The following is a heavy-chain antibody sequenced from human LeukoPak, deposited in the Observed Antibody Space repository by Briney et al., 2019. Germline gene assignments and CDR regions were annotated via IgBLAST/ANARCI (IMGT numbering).Heavy chain of an antibody. J-gene: IGHJ6*03. CDR2: IYYSGST. D-gene: IGHD2-8*01. CDR3: ARSADLNVLYYYYMDV. V-gene: IGHV4-59*08. CDR1: GGSMNNYY. Sequence: SETLSLTCTVSGGSMNNYYRTWIRQPPGKGLEWIGYIYYSGSTNYNPPLKSRVTISVDTSKNQFSLKLSSVTAADSAVYYCARSADLNVLYYYYMDVWGKGTTVTVSS.